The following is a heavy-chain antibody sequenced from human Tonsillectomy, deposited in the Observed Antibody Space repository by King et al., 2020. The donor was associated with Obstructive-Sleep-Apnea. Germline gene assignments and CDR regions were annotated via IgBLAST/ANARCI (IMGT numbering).Heavy chain of an antibody. CDR1: GGSISNNY. Sequence: QLQESGPGLVKPSETLSLTFTVSGGSISNNYWSWIRQPPGKGLEWLGYIYYTGSTSYKPSLKSRVTISVDTSKNQFSLKLSSVTAADTAVYYCARHGGKGGSGNYFFDYWGQGTLVTVSS. D-gene: IGHD3-10*01. V-gene: IGHV4-59*08. CDR3: ARHGGKGGSGNYFFDY. J-gene: IGHJ4*02. CDR2: IYYTGST.